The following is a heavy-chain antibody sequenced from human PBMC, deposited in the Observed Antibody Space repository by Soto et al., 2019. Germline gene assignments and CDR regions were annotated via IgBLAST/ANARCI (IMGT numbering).Heavy chain of an antibody. CDR3: ATSNWFDP. Sequence: QLQLQESGPGLVKPSETLSLTCTVSGGSISTSGYFWGWIRQPPGKGLEWIGTISYSGSTYYNPSLKRRVTISVDPSKNQFSLKLSSVTAADTAVYYCATSNWFDPWGQGTLVTVSS. CDR2: ISYSGST. CDR1: GGSISTSGYF. V-gene: IGHV4-39*01. D-gene: IGHD4-4*01. J-gene: IGHJ5*02.